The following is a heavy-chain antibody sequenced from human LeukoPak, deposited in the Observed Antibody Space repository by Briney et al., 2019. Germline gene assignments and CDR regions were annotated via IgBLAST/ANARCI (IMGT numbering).Heavy chain of an antibody. D-gene: IGHD6-13*01. V-gene: IGHV1-46*01. Sequence: ASVKVSCKASGYTFTSYYMHWVRQAPGQGLEWIGIINPSGGSTSYAQKFQGRVTMTRDMSTSTVYMELSSLRSEDTAVYYCARDGPKAAAGTMRAYYYYYMDVWGKGTTVTVSS. J-gene: IGHJ6*03. CDR1: GYTFTSYY. CDR2: INPSGGST. CDR3: ARDGPKAAAGTMRAYYYYYMDV.